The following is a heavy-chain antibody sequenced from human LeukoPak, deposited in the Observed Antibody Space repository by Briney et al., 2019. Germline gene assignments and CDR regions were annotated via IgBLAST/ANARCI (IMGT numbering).Heavy chain of an antibody. CDR3: ARGQLDAYYYYYGLDI. Sequence: GGSLRLSCAASGLTVSSNYMNWVRQAPGRGLEWVSVIYTGVSTYYADSVKGRFTISRDNSKNTLYLQMNSLRAEDTGVYYCARGQLDAYYYYYGLDIWGQETTVTVSS. D-gene: IGHD6-13*01. CDR1: GLTVSSNY. V-gene: IGHV3-66*01. CDR2: IYTGVST. J-gene: IGHJ6*02.